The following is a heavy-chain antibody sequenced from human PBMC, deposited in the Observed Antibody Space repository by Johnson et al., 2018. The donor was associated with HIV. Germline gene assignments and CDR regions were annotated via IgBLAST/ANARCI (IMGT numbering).Heavy chain of an antibody. CDR2: IYSGGST. Sequence: MQLVESGGGLVQSGGSLRLSCGVSGFAVSSNNMSWVRQAPGKGLEWVSIIYSGGSTYYAESVKGRFTISRDNSKNTLYLQMNNLRVEDTAVYYCARDGESQQLPLGDAFDIWGQGTMVTVSS. J-gene: IGHJ3*02. V-gene: IGHV3-66*01. D-gene: IGHD6-13*01. CDR1: GFAVSSNN. CDR3: ARDGESQQLPLGDAFDI.